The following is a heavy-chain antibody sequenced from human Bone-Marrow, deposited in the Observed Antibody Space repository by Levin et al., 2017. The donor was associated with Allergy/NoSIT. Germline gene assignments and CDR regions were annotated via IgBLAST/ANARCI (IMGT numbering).Heavy chain of an antibody. D-gene: IGHD6-19*01. CDR1: GYTFTDYA. V-gene: IGHV7-4-1*02. CDR3: ARGRVALAGNY. J-gene: IGHJ4*02. CDR2: INTNTGNP. Sequence: ASVKVSCKASGYTFTDYAMIWVRQAPGQGPEWMGWINTNTGNPTYGQGFTGRFVFSVDTSVSTAYLQITSLEAEDTAVYYCARGRVALAGNYWGQGTLVTVSS.